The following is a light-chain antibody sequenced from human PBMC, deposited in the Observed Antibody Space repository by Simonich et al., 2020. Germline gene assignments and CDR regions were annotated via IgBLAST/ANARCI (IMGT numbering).Light chain of an antibody. J-gene: IGKJ3*01. CDR3: LQDYNYPV. Sequence: AIQMTQSPSSLSASVGDRFTITCRASQGIRNDLGWYQQKPGKAPKLLIYAASSLQSGVPSRFSGSGSGTDFTLTISSLQPEDFATYYCLQDYNYPVFGPGTKVDIK. CDR1: QGIRND. V-gene: IGKV1-6*01. CDR2: AAS.